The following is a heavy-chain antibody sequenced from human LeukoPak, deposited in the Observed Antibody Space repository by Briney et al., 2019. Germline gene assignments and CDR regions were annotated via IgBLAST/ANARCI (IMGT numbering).Heavy chain of an antibody. J-gene: IGHJ6*03. CDR1: GYTFTGYY. CDR2: INPNSGGT. Sequence: GASVKVSCKASGYTFTGYYMHWVRQAPGQGLEWMGRINPNSGGTNYAQKFQGRVTMTRDTSISTAYMELSRLRSDDTAVYYCARGPTYCSSTSCWFGGIYYYYYMDVWGKGTTVTVSS. D-gene: IGHD2-2*01. V-gene: IGHV1-2*06. CDR3: ARGPTYCSSTSCWFGGIYYYYYMDV.